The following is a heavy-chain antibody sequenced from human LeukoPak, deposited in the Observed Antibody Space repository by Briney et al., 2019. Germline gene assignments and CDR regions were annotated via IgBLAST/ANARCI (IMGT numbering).Heavy chain of an antibody. D-gene: IGHD4-17*01. V-gene: IGHV3-7*01. Sequence: GGSLRLSCAGAGFTFSRHWMNWVCQAPGKGLEWVANIKQGGGERYYVDSVKGRFTISRDDAKNSLYLQMNSLRAEDTAIYYCARGPDYGDRTDYLDYWGQGTLVSVSS. CDR3: ARGPDYGDRTDYLDY. CDR1: GFTFSRHW. J-gene: IGHJ4*02. CDR2: IKQGGGER.